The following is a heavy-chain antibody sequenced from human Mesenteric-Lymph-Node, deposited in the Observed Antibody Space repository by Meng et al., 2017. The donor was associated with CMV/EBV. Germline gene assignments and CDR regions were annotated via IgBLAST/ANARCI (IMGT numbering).Heavy chain of an antibody. CDR3: ARVPGYSYGLFDY. Sequence: GESLKISCAASGFTVSSNEMSWVRQAPGKGLEWVSSISGGSTYYTDSRKGRFTISRDNSKNTLHLQMNSLRAEDTAVYYCARVPGYSYGLFDYWGQGTLVTVSS. J-gene: IGHJ4*02. V-gene: IGHV3-38-3*01. CDR2: ISGGST. D-gene: IGHD5-18*01. CDR1: GFTVSSNE.